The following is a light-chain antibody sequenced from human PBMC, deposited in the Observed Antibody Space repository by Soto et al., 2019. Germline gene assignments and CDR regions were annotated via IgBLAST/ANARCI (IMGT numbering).Light chain of an antibody. CDR1: QGISNC. CDR3: QKYDGAPLT. V-gene: IGKV1-27*01. Sequence: DIQMTQSPSSLSASVGDRVTITCRASQGISNCLAWYQQKPGKVPKLLIYAASTLQSGVPSRFSGSASGTDFTLTISSLQPEDVATYYCQKYDGAPLTFGGGTKVEIK. CDR2: AAS. J-gene: IGKJ4*01.